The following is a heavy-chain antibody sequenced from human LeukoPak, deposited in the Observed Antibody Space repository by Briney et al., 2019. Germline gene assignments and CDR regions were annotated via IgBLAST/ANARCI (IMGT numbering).Heavy chain of an antibody. CDR2: IYHSGST. CDR3: ARDPSLYDSSGYYQVGIDY. J-gene: IGHJ4*02. Sequence: SETLSLTCTVSGYSISSGYYWGWIRQPPGKGLEWIGSIYHSGSTYYNPSLKSRVTISVDTSKNQFSLKLSSVTAADTAVYYCARDPSLYDSSGYYQVGIDYWGQGTLVTVSS. CDR1: GYSISSGYY. V-gene: IGHV4-38-2*02. D-gene: IGHD3-22*01.